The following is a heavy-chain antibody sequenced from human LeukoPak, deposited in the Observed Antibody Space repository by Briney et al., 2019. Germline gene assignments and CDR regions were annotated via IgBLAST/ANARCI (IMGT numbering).Heavy chain of an antibody. CDR3: ARDFQPDILTGYYGIGNWFDP. V-gene: IGHV3-48*01. Sequence: GGSLRLSCAASGFTFSSYSMNWVRQAPGKGLEWVSYISSSSSTIYYADSVKGRFTISRDNAKNSLYLQMNSLRAEDTAVYYCARDFQPDILTGYYGIGNWFDPWGQGTLVTVSS. CDR2: ISSSSSTI. D-gene: IGHD3-9*01. CDR1: GFTFSSYS. J-gene: IGHJ5*02.